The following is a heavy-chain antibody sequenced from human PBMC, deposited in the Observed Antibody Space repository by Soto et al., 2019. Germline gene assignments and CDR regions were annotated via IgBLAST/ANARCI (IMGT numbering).Heavy chain of an antibody. CDR2: IKSKTDGGTT. J-gene: IGHJ3*02. V-gene: IGHV3-15*01. D-gene: IGHD2-2*01. CDR3: TMEHGYCSSTSCRDAFDI. Sequence: GGSLSLSCAASGFTFSSYWMSWVRQAPGKGLEWVGRIKSKTDGGTTDYAAPVKGRFTISRDDSKNTLYLQMNSLKTEDTAVYYCTMEHGYCSSTSCRDAFDIWGQGTMVTVSS. CDR1: GFTFSSYW.